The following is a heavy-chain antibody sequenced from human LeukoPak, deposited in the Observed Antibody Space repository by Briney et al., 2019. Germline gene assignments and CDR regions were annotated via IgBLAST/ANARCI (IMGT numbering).Heavy chain of an antibody. J-gene: IGHJ4*02. D-gene: IGHD1-20*01. CDR2: ISTNGGST. CDR1: GFTFSSYA. Sequence: GGSLRLSCSASGFTFSSYAMHWVRQAPGKRLEYVSAISTNGGSTYYADSVEGRFTISRDNSKNTLYLQMSSLRAEDTAVYYCVKESIAGEPAGDSGYWGQGTLVTVSS. V-gene: IGHV3-64D*06. CDR3: VKESIAGEPAGDSGY.